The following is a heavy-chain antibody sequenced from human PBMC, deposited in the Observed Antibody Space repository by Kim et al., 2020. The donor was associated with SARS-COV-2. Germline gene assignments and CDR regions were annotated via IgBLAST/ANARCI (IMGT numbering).Heavy chain of an antibody. CDR1: GGSMNYYF. J-gene: IGHJ6*02. V-gene: IGHV4-59*01. Sequence: SETLSLTCDVSGGSMNYYFWNWIRQPPGKGLEWIGYINYSGTTKYNPSLQSRVTISMDTSKNQFSLELRSLPAADTALYYCVRGRSYNSIFGDMDVWGRGAT. CDR3: VRGRSYNSIFGDMDV. CDR2: INYSGTT. D-gene: IGHD3-3*02.